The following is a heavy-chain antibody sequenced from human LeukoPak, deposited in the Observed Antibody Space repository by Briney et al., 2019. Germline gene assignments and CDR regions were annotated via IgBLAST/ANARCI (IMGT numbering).Heavy chain of an antibody. CDR1: GYTFTNYH. Sequence: ASVKVSCKASGYTFTNYHMNWVRQAPGQGLEWMGIINPSGGSTTNAQKFQGRVIMTRDMSTSTVYMELSSLRSEGTAVYFCARYGHSPFFDYWGQGTLVIVSS. CDR2: INPSGGST. J-gene: IGHJ4*02. D-gene: IGHD4-17*01. V-gene: IGHV1-46*01. CDR3: ARYGHSPFFDY.